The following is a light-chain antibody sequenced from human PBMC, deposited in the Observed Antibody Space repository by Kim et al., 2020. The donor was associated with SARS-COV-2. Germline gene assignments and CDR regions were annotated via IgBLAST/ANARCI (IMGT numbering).Light chain of an antibody. J-gene: IGKJ4*01. CDR2: DAS. CDR1: QSISSW. V-gene: IGKV1-5*01. Sequence: GSVGDRVTITCRASQSISSWLAWYQQKPGKAPKLLIYDASSLESGVPSRFSGSGSGTEFTLTISSLQPDDFATYYCQQYNSYPLTFGGGTKVEIK. CDR3: QQYNSYPLT.